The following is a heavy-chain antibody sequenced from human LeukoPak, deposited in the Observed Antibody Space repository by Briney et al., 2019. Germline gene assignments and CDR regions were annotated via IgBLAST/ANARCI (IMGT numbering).Heavy chain of an antibody. J-gene: IGHJ5*02. CDR1: GYTFTSYD. CDR3: VREVWYSSSWYEEGTEGNWFDP. D-gene: IGHD6-13*01. Sequence: GASVKVSCKASGYTFTSYDINWVRQATGQGLEWMGWMNPNSGNTGYAQKFQGRVTMTRNTSISTAYMELSSLRSEDTAVYYCVREVWYSSSWYEEGTEGNWFDPWGQGTLVTVSS. CDR2: MNPNSGNT. V-gene: IGHV1-8*01.